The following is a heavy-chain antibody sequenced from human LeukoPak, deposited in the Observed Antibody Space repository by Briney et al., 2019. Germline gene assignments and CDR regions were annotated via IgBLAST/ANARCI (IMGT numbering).Heavy chain of an antibody. Sequence: GGSLRLSCAASGFTFSNNAMSWVRQAPGKGLEWVANIKQDGSEKNYVDSVKGQFTISRDNAKNSLYLQMNSLRAEDTAVYYCASGLELDYWGQGTLVTVSS. V-gene: IGHV3-7*03. CDR3: ASGLELDY. CDR1: GFTFSNNA. J-gene: IGHJ4*02. CDR2: IKQDGSEK.